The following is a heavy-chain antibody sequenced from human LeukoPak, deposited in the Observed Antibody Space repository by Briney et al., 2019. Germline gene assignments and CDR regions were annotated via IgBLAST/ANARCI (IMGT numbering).Heavy chain of an antibody. J-gene: IGHJ4*02. CDR1: GFTFSSYE. V-gene: IGHV3-48*03. Sequence: GGSLRLSCAASGFTFSSYEMNWVRQAPGKGLEWVSYISSSGSTIYYADSVKGRFTISRDNAKNSLYLQMNSLRAEDTAVYYCARDGDGYNRDYWGQGTLVTVSS. CDR2: ISSSGSTI. CDR3: ARDGDGYNRDY. D-gene: IGHD5-24*01.